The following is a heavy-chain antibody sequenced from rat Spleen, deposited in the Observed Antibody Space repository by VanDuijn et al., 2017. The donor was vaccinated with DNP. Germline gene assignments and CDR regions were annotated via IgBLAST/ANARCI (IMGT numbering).Heavy chain of an antibody. CDR2: ISPGGGST. Sequence: EVQLVESGGGLVQPGRSLKLSCAASGFTFSDYAMAWVRQAPKKGLEWVASISPGGGSTHYRDSVKGRFTISRNNAKNTLYLQMNSLRSEDTAMYFCARSLATVAPTGAMDAWGQGISVTVSS. V-gene: IGHV5S13*01. D-gene: IGHD1-3*01. J-gene: IGHJ4*01. CDR1: GFTFSDYA. CDR3: ARSLATVAPTGAMDA.